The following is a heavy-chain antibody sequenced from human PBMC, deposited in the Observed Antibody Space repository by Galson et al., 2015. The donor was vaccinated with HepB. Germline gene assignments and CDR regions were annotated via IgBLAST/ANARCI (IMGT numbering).Heavy chain of an antibody. CDR1: GFTFSSYG. J-gene: IGHJ1*01. CDR3: AKDRAGSGYFTFGEYFQH. D-gene: IGHD3-22*01. CDR2: ISYDGSNK. V-gene: IGHV3-30*18. Sequence: SLRLSCAASGFTFSSYGMHWVRQAPGKGLEWVAVISYDGSNKYYADSVKGRFTISRDNSKNTLYLQMNSLRAEDAAVYYCAKDRAGSGYFTFGEYFQHWGQGTLVTVSS.